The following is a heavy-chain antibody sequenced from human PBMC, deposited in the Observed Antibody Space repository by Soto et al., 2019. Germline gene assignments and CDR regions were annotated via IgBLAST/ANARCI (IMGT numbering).Heavy chain of an antibody. J-gene: IGHJ6*02. CDR3: ANLGSYCSGGSCHTDPMDV. CDR2: IYYSGST. Sequence: KTSETLSLTCTVSGGSISSYYWSWIRQPPGKGLEWIGYIYYSGSTNYNPSLKSRVTISVDTSKNQFSLKLSSVTAADTAVYYCANLGSYCSGGSCHTDPMDVWGQGTTVTVSS. D-gene: IGHD2-15*01. V-gene: IGHV4-59*12. CDR1: GGSISSYY.